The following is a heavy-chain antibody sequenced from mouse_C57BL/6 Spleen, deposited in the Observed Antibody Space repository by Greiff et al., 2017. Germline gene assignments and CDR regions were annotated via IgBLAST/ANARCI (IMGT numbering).Heavy chain of an antibody. V-gene: IGHV5-17*01. J-gene: IGHJ1*03. D-gene: IGHD1-1*01. CDR3: ATHYYGSSYV. CDR1: GFTFSDYG. Sequence: EVKLVESGGGLVKPGGSLKLSCAASGFTFSDYGMHWVRQAPEKGLEWVAYISSGSSTIYYADTVKGRFTISRDNAKNTLFLQMTSLRSEDTAMYYCATHYYGSSYVWGTGTTVTVSS. CDR2: ISSGSSTI.